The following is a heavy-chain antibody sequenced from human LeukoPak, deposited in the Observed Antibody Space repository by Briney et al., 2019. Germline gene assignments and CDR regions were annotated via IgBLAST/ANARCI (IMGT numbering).Heavy chain of an antibody. D-gene: IGHD4-23*01. J-gene: IGHJ4*02. CDR3: ARGDYGGGFDY. Sequence: ASVKVSCKASGYTFTSYGISWVRQAPGQGLEWMGWISAYNGNTNYAQKVQGRVTVTTDTSTSTAYMELRSLSLDDTAVYSCARGDYGGGFDYWGQGTLVTVSS. V-gene: IGHV1-18*01. CDR2: ISAYNGNT. CDR1: GYTFTSYG.